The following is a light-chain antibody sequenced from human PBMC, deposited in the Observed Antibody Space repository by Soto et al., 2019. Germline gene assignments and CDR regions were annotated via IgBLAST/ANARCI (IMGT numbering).Light chain of an antibody. CDR1: QTVYSN. V-gene: IGKV3-15*01. CDR2: GAS. CDR3: QQYNNWPV. J-gene: IGKJ1*01. Sequence: EVVMTQSPATLSVSPGERATLSCRASQTVYSNLAWYQQKPGQAPRLLIYGASTRATGIPARFSGGGSGTEFTLTISSLQSEDFAIYFCQQYNNWPVFGQ.